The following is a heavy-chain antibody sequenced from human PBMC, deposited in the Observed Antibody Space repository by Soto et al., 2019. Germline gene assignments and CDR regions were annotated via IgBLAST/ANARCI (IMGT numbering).Heavy chain of an antibody. J-gene: IGHJ6*02. D-gene: IGHD6-6*01. CDR3: ARGLGSSSGNYYYYGMDV. Sequence: QVQLVQSGAEVKKPGASVKVSCKASGYTFTSYDINWVRQATGQGLEWMGWMNPNSGNTGYAQKFQGRVTMNRNTSIRTAYMELGSLRSEDTAVYYCARGLGSSSGNYYYYGMDVWGQGTTVTVSS. V-gene: IGHV1-8*01. CDR1: GYTFTSYD. CDR2: MNPNSGNT.